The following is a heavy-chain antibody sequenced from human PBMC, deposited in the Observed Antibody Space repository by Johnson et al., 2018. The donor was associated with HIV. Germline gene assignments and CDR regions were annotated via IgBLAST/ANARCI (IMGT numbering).Heavy chain of an antibody. CDR3: AASVYYYDSSGYFAFDI. D-gene: IGHD3-22*01. J-gene: IGHJ3*02. CDR1: GFTFSNAW. CDR2: IKSKTDGGTT. V-gene: IGHV3-15*01. Sequence: VQLVESGGGVVQPGRSLRLSCAASGFTFSNAWMSWVRQAPGKGLEWVGRIKSKTDGGTTDYAAPVKGRFTISRDDSKSIAYLQMNSLRAEDTAVYYCAASVYYYDSSGYFAFDIWGQGTMVTVSS.